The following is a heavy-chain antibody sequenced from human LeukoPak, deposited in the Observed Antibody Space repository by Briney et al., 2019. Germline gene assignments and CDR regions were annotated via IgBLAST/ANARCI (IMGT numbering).Heavy chain of an antibody. J-gene: IGHJ4*02. CDR1: GGSFSGYY. D-gene: IGHD6-13*01. CDR3: ARGGGDSSSWKDFDY. CDR2: INHSGST. V-gene: IGHV4-34*01. Sequence: SETLSLTCAVYGGSFSGYYWSWIRQPPGKGLEWIGEINHSGSTNYNPSLKSRVTISVDTSKNQFSLKLSSVTAADTAVYYCARGGGDSSSWKDFDYWVQGTLVTVSS.